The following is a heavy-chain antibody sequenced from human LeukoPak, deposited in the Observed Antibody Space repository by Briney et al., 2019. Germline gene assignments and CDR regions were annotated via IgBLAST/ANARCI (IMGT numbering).Heavy chain of an antibody. D-gene: IGHD6-13*01. CDR1: GFTFSSYW. CDR3: ARESGGIAAAGDYYFDY. CDR2: IKQDGSEK. J-gene: IGHJ4*02. Sequence: PGGSLRLSCAASGFTFSSYWMSWVRQAPGKGLEWVANIKQDGSEKYYVDSVKGRFTISRDNAKNLLYLQMNSLRAEDTAVYYCARESGGIAAAGDYYFDYWGQGTLVTVSS. V-gene: IGHV3-7*03.